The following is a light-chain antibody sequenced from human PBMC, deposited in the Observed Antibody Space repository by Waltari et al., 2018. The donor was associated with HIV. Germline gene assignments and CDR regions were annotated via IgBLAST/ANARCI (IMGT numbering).Light chain of an antibody. CDR2: NSN. CDR1: RSNIGSNP. J-gene: IGLJ2*01. Sequence: QSVLTQPPSASGTPGQRVTISCSGRRSNIGSNPVTWYQQLPGTAPKLLIYNSNQRPSGVHDRFSGSKSGTSASLAISGLQSEDEGAYYCAAWDDGLNGLFGGGTKLTV. CDR3: AAWDDGLNGL. V-gene: IGLV1-44*01.